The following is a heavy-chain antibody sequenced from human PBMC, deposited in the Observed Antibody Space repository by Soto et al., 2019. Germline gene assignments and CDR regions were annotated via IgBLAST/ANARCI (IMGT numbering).Heavy chain of an antibody. CDR3: ARLGAYYQSLDP. Sequence: PSETLSLTCTVSGGFISSADYYWSWIRQPPGKGLEWIGYIHDSGNSNYNPSLKSRVAISVDTSKNQFSLRLTSVTAADTAVYYCARLGAYYQSLDPWGPGTLVTVSS. D-gene: IGHD2-21*01. V-gene: IGHV4-30-4*01. J-gene: IGHJ5*02. CDR1: GGFISSADYY. CDR2: IHDSGNS.